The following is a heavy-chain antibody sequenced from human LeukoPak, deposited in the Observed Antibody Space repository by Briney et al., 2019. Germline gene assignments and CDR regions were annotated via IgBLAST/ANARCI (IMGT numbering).Heavy chain of an antibody. CDR1: GFTFDDYA. J-gene: IGHJ3*02. CDR3: ARAVAFHDAFDI. D-gene: IGHD5-12*01. V-gene: IGHV3-9*01. Sequence: GGSLRLSCAASGFTFDDYAMHWVRQAPGKGLEWVSGISWNSGSIGYADSVKGRFTISRDNAKNSLYLQMNSLRAEDTALYYCARAVAFHDAFDIWGQGTMVTVSS. CDR2: ISWNSGSI.